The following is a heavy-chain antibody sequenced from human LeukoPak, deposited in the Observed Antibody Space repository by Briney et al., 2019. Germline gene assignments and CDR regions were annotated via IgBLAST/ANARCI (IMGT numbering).Heavy chain of an antibody. J-gene: IGHJ6*04. V-gene: IGHV3-23*01. D-gene: IGHD3-10*02. CDR3: AELGITMIGSV. Sequence: GGSLRLSCAASGFTFSSYAMSWVRQAPGKGLEWVSSISGSGGRTHYTDSVKGRFTISRDNAKNSLYLQMNSLRAEDTAVYYCAELGITMIGSVWGKGTTVTISS. CDR1: GFTFSSYA. CDR2: ISGSGGRT.